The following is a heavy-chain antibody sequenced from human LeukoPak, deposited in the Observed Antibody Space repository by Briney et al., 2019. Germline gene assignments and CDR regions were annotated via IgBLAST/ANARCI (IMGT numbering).Heavy chain of an antibody. CDR3: AGESGIAAALDL. CDR1: GFTFSSYW. Sequence: GRSLRLSCAASGFTFSSYWMHWVRQAPGKGLVWVSRINTDGSSTSYADSVKGRFTISRDNAKNTLYLQMNSLRAEDTAVYYCAGESGIAAALDLWGQGTLVTVSS. J-gene: IGHJ5*02. CDR2: INTDGSST. D-gene: IGHD6-13*01. V-gene: IGHV3-74*01.